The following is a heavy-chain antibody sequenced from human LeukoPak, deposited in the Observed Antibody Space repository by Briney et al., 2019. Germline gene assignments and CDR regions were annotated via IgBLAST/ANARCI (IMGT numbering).Heavy chain of an antibody. CDR3: VRGDDLDNWFDP. D-gene: IGHD2-21*02. V-gene: IGHV1-2*02. CDR2: IKSNSGGT. J-gene: IGHJ5*02. Sequence: ASVKVSCKASGYTFTGYYMYWVRQAPGQGLEWMGWIKSNSGGTNYPQKFQGRVTMTRDTSISTAYMELSRLRSDDTAVYYCVRGDDLDNWFDPWGQGTLVTVSS. CDR1: GYTFTGYY.